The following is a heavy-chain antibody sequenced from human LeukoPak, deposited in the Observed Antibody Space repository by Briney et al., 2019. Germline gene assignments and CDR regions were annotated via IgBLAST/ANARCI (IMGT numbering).Heavy chain of an antibody. CDR2: ISGIGGST. Sequence: QSGGSLRLSCAASGLTFNSHAMTWVRQAPGKGLEWVSAISGIGGSTFYADFVKGRFTISRDNAENSLYLQMNSLRAEDTALYYCARSPQGVPTAKPFDYWGQGTQVTVSS. D-gene: IGHD2-2*01. J-gene: IGHJ4*02. CDR1: GLTFNSHA. CDR3: ARSPQGVPTAKPFDY. V-gene: IGHV3-23*01.